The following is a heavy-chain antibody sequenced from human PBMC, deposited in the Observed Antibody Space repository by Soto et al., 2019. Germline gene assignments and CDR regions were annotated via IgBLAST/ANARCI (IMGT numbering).Heavy chain of an antibody. D-gene: IGHD3-22*01. CDR2: ISSSGSTI. V-gene: IGHV3-48*03. Sequence: EVQLVESGGGLVQPGGSLRLSCAASGFTFSSYEMNWVRQAPGKGLEWVSYISSSGSTIYYADSVKGRFTISRDNATNSLYLQMTSLRAEDTAVYYCARGEGITMIVGSYFDYWGQGTLVTVSS. CDR3: ARGEGITMIVGSYFDY. J-gene: IGHJ4*02. CDR1: GFTFSSYE.